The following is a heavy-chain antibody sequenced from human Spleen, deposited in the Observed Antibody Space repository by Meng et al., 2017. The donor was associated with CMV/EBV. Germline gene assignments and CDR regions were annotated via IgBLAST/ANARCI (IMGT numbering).Heavy chain of an antibody. CDR2: IYSGGST. Sequence: GESLKISCAASGFTVSSNYMSWVRQAPGKGLEWVSVIYSGGSTYYADSVKGRFTISRDNSKNTLYLQMNSLRAEDMAVYYCARDGAAAAGYWGQGTLVTVSS. V-gene: IGHV3-66*02. D-gene: IGHD6-13*01. CDR3: ARDGAAAAGY. CDR1: GFTVSSNY. J-gene: IGHJ4*02.